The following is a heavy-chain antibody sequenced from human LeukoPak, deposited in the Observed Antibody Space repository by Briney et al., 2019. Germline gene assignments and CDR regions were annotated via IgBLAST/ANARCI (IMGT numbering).Heavy chain of an antibody. CDR3: ARDDGDYGHAFDI. CDR2: INHSGST. Sequence: SETLSLTCAVYGGSFSGYYWSWIRQPPGKGLEWIGEINHSGSTNYNPSLKSRVTISVDTSKNQFSLKLSSVTAADTAVYHCARDDGDYGHAFDIWGQGTMVTVSS. CDR1: GGSFSGYY. J-gene: IGHJ3*02. V-gene: IGHV4-34*01. D-gene: IGHD4-17*01.